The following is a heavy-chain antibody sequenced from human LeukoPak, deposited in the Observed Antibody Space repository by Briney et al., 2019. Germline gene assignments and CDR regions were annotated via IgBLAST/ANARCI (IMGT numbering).Heavy chain of an antibody. CDR1: GYSFTSYW. D-gene: IGHD3-9*01. Sequence: GESLRISCKGSGYSFTSYWISWVRQMPGKGLEWMGRIDPSDSYTNYSPSFQGHVTISADKSISTAYLQWSNLKASDTAMYYCARQGPTYYDILTGSKSWGQGTLVTVSS. V-gene: IGHV5-10-1*01. CDR3: ARQGPTYYDILTGSKS. CDR2: IDPSDSYT. J-gene: IGHJ4*02.